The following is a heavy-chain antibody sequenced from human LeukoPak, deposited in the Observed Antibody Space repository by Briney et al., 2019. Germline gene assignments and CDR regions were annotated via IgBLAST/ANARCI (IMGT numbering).Heavy chain of an antibody. V-gene: IGHV3-23*01. CDR3: AEAASSSWPSYYYGMDV. CDR1: GFIFSSYS. J-gene: IGHJ6*02. Sequence: GGSLRLSCAASGFIFSSYSMSWVRQAPGKGLEWVSVITGSGGNTYYADSVKGRFTISKDNSKNTVYLQMSSLRVDDTAVYYCAEAASSSWPSYYYGMDVWGQGTTVTVSS. CDR2: ITGSGGNT. D-gene: IGHD6-13*01.